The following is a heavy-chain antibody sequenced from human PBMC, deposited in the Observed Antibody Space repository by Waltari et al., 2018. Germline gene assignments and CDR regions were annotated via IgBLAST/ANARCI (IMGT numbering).Heavy chain of an antibody. V-gene: IGHV4-59*01. CDR1: VGPISSYY. CDR3: AGAGVGAFDI. Sequence: QVQLQESGPGLVKPSETLSLTSTVSVGPISSYYWSGLRQPPGKELEWIGYLYYRGSTNYTPSLKSRVTISVDTSKNQFSLRLSSVTAADTAVYYCAGAGVGAFDIWGQGTMVTVSS. CDR2: LYYRGST. J-gene: IGHJ3*02. D-gene: IGHD1-26*01.